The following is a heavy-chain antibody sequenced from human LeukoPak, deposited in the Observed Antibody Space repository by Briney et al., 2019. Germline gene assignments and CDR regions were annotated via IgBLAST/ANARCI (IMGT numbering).Heavy chain of an antibody. Sequence: GGSLRLSCAASGFTFSGYAMSWVRQAPGKGLEWVSAISGSGGSTYYADSVKGRFTISRDNSKNTLYLQMNSLRAEDTAVYYCAKGFVVVPAATLDAFDIWGQGTMVTVSS. CDR3: AKGFVVVPAATLDAFDI. CDR2: ISGSGGST. CDR1: GFTFSGYA. J-gene: IGHJ3*02. V-gene: IGHV3-23*01. D-gene: IGHD2-2*01.